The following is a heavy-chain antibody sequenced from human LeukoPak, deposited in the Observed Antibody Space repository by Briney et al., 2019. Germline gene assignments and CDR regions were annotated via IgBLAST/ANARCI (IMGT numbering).Heavy chain of an antibody. CDR3: ARRYSYGNFDY. D-gene: IGHD5-18*01. V-gene: IGHV1-46*01. J-gene: IGHJ4*02. Sequence: ASVKVSCKASGYPFTSYAIAWVRQAPGQGLEWMGIINPSGGSTSYAQKFQGRVTMTRDTSTSTVYMELSSLRSEDTAVYYCARRYSYGNFDYWGQGTLVTVSS. CDR1: GYPFTSYA. CDR2: INPSGGST.